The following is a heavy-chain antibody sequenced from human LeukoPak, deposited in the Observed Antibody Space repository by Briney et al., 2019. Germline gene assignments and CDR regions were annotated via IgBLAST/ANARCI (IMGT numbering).Heavy chain of an antibody. CDR2: IYYSGST. Sequence: TSQTLSLTCTVSGGSISSGDYYWSWIRQPPGKVLEWIGYIYYSGSTYYNPSLKSRVTISVDTSKNQFSLKLSSVTAADTAVYYCAREDFGVANYFDYWGQGTLVTVSS. CDR3: AREDFGVANYFDY. J-gene: IGHJ4*02. V-gene: IGHV4-30-4*08. CDR1: GGSISSGDYY. D-gene: IGHD3-3*01.